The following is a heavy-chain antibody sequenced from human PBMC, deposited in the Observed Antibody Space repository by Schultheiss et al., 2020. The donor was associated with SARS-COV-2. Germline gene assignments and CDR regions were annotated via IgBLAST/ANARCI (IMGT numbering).Heavy chain of an antibody. V-gene: IGHV3-23*01. CDR2: ISGSGGST. J-gene: IGHJ2*01. Sequence: GGSLRLSCAASGFTFSNYGMHWVRQAPGKGLEWVSAISGSGGSTYYADSVKGRFTISRDNSKNTLYLQMNSLKTEDTAVYYCTTQLLYEVWYFDLWGRGTLVTVSS. CDR1: GFTFSNYG. D-gene: IGHD2-2*02. CDR3: TTQLLYEVWYFDL.